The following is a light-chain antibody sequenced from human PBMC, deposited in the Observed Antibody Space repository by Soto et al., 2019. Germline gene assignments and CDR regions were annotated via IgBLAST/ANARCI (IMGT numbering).Light chain of an antibody. J-gene: IGKJ2*01. V-gene: IGKV3-20*01. Sequence: EIVLTQSPGTLSLSPGERATLSCRASQSVTSNYLAWYQQEPGQAPRLLIYGASSRATGIPDRFSGSGSGTDFTLTISRLEPEDFAVYYCQQYGSSPYTFGQGTKLEIK. CDR1: QSVTSNY. CDR2: GAS. CDR3: QQYGSSPYT.